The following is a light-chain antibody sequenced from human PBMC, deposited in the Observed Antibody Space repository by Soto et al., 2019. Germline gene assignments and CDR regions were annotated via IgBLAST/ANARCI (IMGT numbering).Light chain of an antibody. Sequence: DIQLTQSPSFLSASVGDRVTITCRASQGISNYLAWYQQKPGKAPNLLIYAASTLQSGVPSRFSGSGSGTEFTLAISSRQPEDFATYYCQQVNSYPRTFGQGTNVEIK. J-gene: IGKJ1*01. CDR2: AAS. CDR3: QQVNSYPRT. CDR1: QGISNY. V-gene: IGKV1-9*01.